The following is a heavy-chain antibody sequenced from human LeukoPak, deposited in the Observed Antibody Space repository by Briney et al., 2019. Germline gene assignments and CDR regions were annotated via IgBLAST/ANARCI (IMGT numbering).Heavy chain of an antibody. Sequence: ASVKVSCKASGYTFTDYYLHWVRQAPGQGLEWMGWINPNSGGTNYAQKFQGRVTLTRDTSMSTAYMEISRLTSDDTAVYYCARDNLEASWGSPGDYWGQGTLVTVSS. CDR2: INPNSGGT. J-gene: IGHJ4*02. CDR1: GYTFTDYY. V-gene: IGHV1-2*02. D-gene: IGHD2-2*01. CDR3: ARDNLEASWGSPGDY.